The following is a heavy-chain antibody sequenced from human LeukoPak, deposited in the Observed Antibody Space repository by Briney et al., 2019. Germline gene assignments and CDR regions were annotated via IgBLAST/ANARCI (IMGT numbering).Heavy chain of an antibody. V-gene: IGHV1-2*02. CDR2: INPNSGGT. CDR1: GYTFTGYY. J-gene: IGHJ4*02. D-gene: IGHD2-15*01. CDR3: ASYSPATDEYYFDY. Sequence: ASVKVSCKASGYTFTGYYMHWVRQAPGQGLEWMGWINPNSGGTNYAQKFQGRVTMTRDTSTSTVYMELSSLRSEDTAVYYCASYSPATDEYYFDYWGQGTLVTVSS.